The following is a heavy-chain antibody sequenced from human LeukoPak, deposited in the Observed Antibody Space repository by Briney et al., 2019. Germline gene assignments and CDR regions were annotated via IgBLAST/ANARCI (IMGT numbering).Heavy chain of an antibody. Sequence: KPSETLSLTCAVYGGSFSGYYWSWIRQPPGKGLEWIGEINHSGSTNYNPSLKSRVTISVDTSKNQFSLKLSSVTAADTAVYYCARGFGRIAVPYYYYGMDVWGQGTTVTVSS. D-gene: IGHD6-19*01. CDR3: ARGFGRIAVPYYYYGMDV. V-gene: IGHV4-34*01. CDR2: INHSGST. J-gene: IGHJ6*02. CDR1: GGSFSGYY.